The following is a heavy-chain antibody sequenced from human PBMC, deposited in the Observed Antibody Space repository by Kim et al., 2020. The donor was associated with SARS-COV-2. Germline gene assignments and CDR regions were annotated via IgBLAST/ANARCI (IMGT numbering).Heavy chain of an antibody. CDR2: ISSSGSTI. J-gene: IGHJ4*02. V-gene: IGHV3-11*04. Sequence: GGSLRLSCAASGFTFSDYYMSWIRQAPGKGLEWVSYISSSGSTIYYADSVKGRFTISRDNAKNSLYLQMNSQRAEDTAVYYCARSSYIVVVTAVGGGPSYCFDYWGQGTLVTVSS. CDR3: ARSSYIVVVTAVGGGPSYCFDY. CDR1: GFTFSDYY. D-gene: IGHD2-21*02.